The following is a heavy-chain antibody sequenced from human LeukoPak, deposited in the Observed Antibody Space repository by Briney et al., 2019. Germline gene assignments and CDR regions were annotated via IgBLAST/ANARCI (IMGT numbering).Heavy chain of an antibody. D-gene: IGHD3-22*01. CDR3: ARSSRYYDSSGLQAYYFDY. Sequence: ASVKVSCKASGGTFSGYAISWVRQAPGQGLEWMGGIIPIFGTANYAQKFQGRVTITADESTSTAYMELSSLRSEDTAVYYCARSSRYYDSSGLQAYYFDYWGQGTLVTVSS. CDR1: GGTFSGYA. J-gene: IGHJ4*02. CDR2: IIPIFGTA. V-gene: IGHV1-69*13.